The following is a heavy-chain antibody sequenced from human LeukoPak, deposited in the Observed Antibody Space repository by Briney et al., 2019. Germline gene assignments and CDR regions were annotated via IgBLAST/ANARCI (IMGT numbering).Heavy chain of an antibody. CDR1: GFTFSRYW. D-gene: IGHD2-21*02. Sequence: GGSLRLSCAASGFTFSRYWMNWVRQAPGKGLEWVSYITSSADIKHYADSVKGRFTVSRDNTKNSLYLQLSSLRVEDTAVYYCARTPTLTDGYWGQGTLVTVSS. CDR2: ITSSADIK. V-gene: IGHV3-48*03. CDR3: ARTPTLTDGY. J-gene: IGHJ4*02.